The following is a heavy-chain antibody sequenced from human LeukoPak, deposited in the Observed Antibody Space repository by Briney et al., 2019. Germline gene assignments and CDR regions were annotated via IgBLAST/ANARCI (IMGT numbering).Heavy chain of an antibody. CDR3: PKVGSAWYFDN. J-gene: IGHJ4*02. CDR1: GFTFSSYA. D-gene: IGHD6-19*01. CDR2: ISGSGGST. V-gene: IGHV3-23*01. Sequence: GGSLRLSCAASGFTFSSYAMSWVRQAPGKGLEWVSAISGSGGSTYYADSVKGRFTISRDNSKNTLYLQMNSLRAEDTAGYYWPKVGSAWYFDNWGQGTLVTVSS.